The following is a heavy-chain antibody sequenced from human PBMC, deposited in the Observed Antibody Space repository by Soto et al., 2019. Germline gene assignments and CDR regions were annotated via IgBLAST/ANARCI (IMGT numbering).Heavy chain of an antibody. Sequence: PGGSLRLSCAASGFTFSSYAMSWVRQAPGKGLEWVSAISGSGGSTYYADSVKGRFTISRDNSKNTPYLQMNSLRAEDTAVYYCAKDVGSYSSGWYTFLYYFDYWGQGTLVTVSS. V-gene: IGHV3-23*01. CDR1: GFTFSSYA. CDR2: ISGSGGST. D-gene: IGHD6-19*01. J-gene: IGHJ4*02. CDR3: AKDVGSYSSGWYTFLYYFDY.